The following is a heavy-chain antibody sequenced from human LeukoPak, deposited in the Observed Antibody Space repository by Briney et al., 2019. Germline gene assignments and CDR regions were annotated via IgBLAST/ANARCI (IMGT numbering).Heavy chain of an antibody. D-gene: IGHD6-13*01. CDR3: ARDARYGAAAGTFDY. V-gene: IGHV1-69*13. Sequence: SVKVPCKASGGTFSSYAISWVRQAPGQGLEWMGGIIPIFGTANYAQKFQGRVTITADESTSTAYMELSSLRSEDTAVYYCARDARYGAAAGTFDYWGQGTLVTVSS. J-gene: IGHJ4*02. CDR2: IIPIFGTA. CDR1: GGTFSSYA.